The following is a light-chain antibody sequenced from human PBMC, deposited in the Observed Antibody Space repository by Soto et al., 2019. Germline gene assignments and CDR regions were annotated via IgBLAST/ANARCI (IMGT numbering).Light chain of an antibody. CDR2: EDS. J-gene: IGLJ2*01. Sequence: NFMLTQPPSMSGSPGETVTISCTASSDSLASNYVQWYQQRPGSAPTTVIYEDSQRPSGVPDRFSGSVDSSSRSASLTISGLKTEDEAVYYCQXXXXTXXXFGGX. V-gene: IGLV6-57*02. CDR1: SDSLASNY. CDR3: QXXXXTXXX.